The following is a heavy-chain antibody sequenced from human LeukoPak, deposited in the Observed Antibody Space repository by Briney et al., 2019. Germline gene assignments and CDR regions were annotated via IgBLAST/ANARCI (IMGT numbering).Heavy chain of an antibody. V-gene: IGHV1-18*01. J-gene: IGHJ4*02. CDR3: ATPNPYDILTGYYNMDY. CDR2: ISAYNGNT. D-gene: IGHD3-9*01. CDR1: GYTFTSYG. Sequence: GASVKVSCKASGYTFTSYGISWVRQAPGQGLEWMGWISAYNGNTNYAQKLQSRVTMTTDTSTSTAYMELRSLRSDDTAVYYCATPNPYDILTGYYNMDYWGQGTLVTVSS.